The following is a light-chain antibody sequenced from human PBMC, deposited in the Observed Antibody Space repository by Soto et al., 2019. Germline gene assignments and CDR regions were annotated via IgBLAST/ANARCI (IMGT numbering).Light chain of an antibody. CDR2: NDN. CDR1: SSNIGTSG. Sequence: QFVLTQPPSACATPGRRVTISCSGSSSNIGTSGVNWCQQLPGTAPKLLIYNDNQRPSGVPDRFSGSKSGTSASLAISGLQSEDEADYHCAAWDDSLKGWVFGGGTKVTV. CDR3: AAWDDSLKGWV. J-gene: IGLJ3*02. V-gene: IGLV1-44*01.